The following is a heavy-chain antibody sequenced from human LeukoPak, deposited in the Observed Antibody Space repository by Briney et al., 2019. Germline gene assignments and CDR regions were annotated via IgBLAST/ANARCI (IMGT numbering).Heavy chain of an antibody. D-gene: IGHD1-26*01. CDR3: AKHAAVGDYFDS. Sequence: PGGSLRLSCAGSGVTFSSYAMSWGRRAPGNGLDWVSGISGSGGSTYYSDSVKGRFTISRDNSKNTLYLQMSSLRAEETAVYYCAKHAAVGDYFDSWGQGTLVTVSS. V-gene: IGHV3-23*01. CDR1: GVTFSSYA. CDR2: ISGSGGST. J-gene: IGHJ4*02.